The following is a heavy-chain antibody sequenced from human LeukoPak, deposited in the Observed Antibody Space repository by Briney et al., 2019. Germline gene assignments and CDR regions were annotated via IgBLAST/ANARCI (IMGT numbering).Heavy chain of an antibody. CDR3: ARGKWFGELGFDY. CDR1: GFTFSSYE. Sequence: GGSLRLSCAASGFTFSSYEMNWVRQAPGKGLEWVSYISSSGSTKYYADSVKGRFTSSRDNAKNSLYLQMNSLRAEDTAVYYCARGKWFGELGFDYWGQGTLVTVSS. D-gene: IGHD3-10*01. V-gene: IGHV3-48*03. CDR2: ISSSGSTK. J-gene: IGHJ4*02.